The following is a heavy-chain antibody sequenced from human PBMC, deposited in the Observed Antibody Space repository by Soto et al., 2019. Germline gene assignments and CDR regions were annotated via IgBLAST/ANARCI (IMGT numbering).Heavy chain of an antibody. D-gene: IGHD3-10*01. CDR3: ATERGGGGY. Sequence: EVQLVESGGGLIQPGGSLRLSCAVSGFTVSNNYMSWVRQAPGKGLEGVSVIYSGGYTAYGDSVKGRFTISRDNSKNTIYLKKHTVGADDRAVYYGATERGGGGYWGQGTLVTVSS. V-gene: IGHV3-53*01. CDR1: GFTVSNNY. CDR2: IYSGGYT. J-gene: IGHJ4*02.